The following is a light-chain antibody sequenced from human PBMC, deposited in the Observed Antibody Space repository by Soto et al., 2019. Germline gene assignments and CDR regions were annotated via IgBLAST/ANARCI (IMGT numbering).Light chain of an antibody. V-gene: IGLV3-21*04. CDR1: NIGRKS. Sequence: SYELTQPPSVSVAPGQTARITCGGNNIGRKSVHWFQQKPGQAPVLVIYYDSDRPSGIPERFSGSNSGNTATLTISRVEAGDEADYYCQVWDSNTDDVVFGGGTKLTVL. CDR3: QVWDSNTDDVV. J-gene: IGLJ2*01. CDR2: YDS.